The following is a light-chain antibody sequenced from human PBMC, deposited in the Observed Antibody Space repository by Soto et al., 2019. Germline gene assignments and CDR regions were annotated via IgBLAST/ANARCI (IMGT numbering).Light chain of an antibody. CDR1: QSISSY. CDR3: QHYDHLPIT. CDR2: AAS. J-gene: IGKJ5*01. Sequence: DIQMTQSPSSLSASVGDSFTITCLASQSISSYLNWYQQKPGKAPKLLIYAASSLQSGVPSRFSGSGSGTDFTFTISSLQPEDIATYYCQHYDHLPITFGQGTRLEIK. V-gene: IGKV1-33*01.